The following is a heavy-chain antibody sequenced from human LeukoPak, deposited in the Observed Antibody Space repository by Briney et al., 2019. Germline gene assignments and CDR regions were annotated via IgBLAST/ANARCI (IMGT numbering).Heavy chain of an antibody. CDR3: AKLVEYQLLSRPDY. CDR2: ISGSGGST. J-gene: IGHJ4*02. D-gene: IGHD2-2*01. V-gene: IGHV3-23*01. Sequence: GGCLRLSCAASGFTFSSYAMSWVRQAPGKGLEWVSAISGSGGSTYYADSVKGRFTISRDNSKNTLYLQMNSLRAEDTAVYYCAKLVEYQLLSRPDYWGQGTLVTVSS. CDR1: GFTFSSYA.